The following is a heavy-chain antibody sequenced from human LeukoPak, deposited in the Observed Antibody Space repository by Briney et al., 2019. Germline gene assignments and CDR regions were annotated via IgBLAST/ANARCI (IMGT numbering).Heavy chain of an antibody. CDR1: GFTFSNYY. V-gene: IGHV3-11*06. CDR3: ARGCSSTSCHTADNWFDP. J-gene: IGHJ5*02. Sequence: PGGSLRLSCAASGFTFSNYYMNWIRQAPGKGLEWVSYISSSSYTNYADSVKGRFTISRDNAKNSLYLQMNSLRAEDTAVYYCARGCSSTSCHTADNWFDPWGQGTLVTVSS. CDR2: ISSSSYT. D-gene: IGHD2-2*01.